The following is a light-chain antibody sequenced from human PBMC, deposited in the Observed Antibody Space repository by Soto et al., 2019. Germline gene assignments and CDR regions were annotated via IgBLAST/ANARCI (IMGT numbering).Light chain of an antibody. J-gene: IGLJ3*02. Sequence: QSVLTQPPSVSGAPGQRVTISCTGSSSNIGAGYDVHWYQQLPGTAPKLLIYGNSNRPSGVPDRFSGSKSGTSASLAITGXXAXXXXXXXCQSYDSSLSGWVFGGGTKLTVL. CDR3: QSYDSSLSGWV. CDR1: SSNIGAGYD. V-gene: IGLV1-40*01. CDR2: GNS.